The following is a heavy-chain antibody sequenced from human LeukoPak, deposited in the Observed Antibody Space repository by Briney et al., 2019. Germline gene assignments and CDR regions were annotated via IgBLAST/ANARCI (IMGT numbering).Heavy chain of an antibody. J-gene: IGHJ2*01. Sequence: GGSLRLSCAASGFIISSSAMSWVRQAPGKGLEWVSAISGSGGSTYYADSVKGRFTISRDNSKNTLYLQMNSLRAEDTAVYYCAKHSTGVECWGRGTLVTVSS. CDR3: AKHSTGVEC. V-gene: IGHV3-23*01. D-gene: IGHD3-10*01. CDR1: GFIISSSA. CDR2: ISGSGGST.